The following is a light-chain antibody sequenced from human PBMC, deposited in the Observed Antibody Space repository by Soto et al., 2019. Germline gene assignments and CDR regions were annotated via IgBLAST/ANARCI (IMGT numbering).Light chain of an antibody. V-gene: IGKV1-5*01. Sequence: DIQMTQSPSTLSGSVGDRVTITCRASQSISHWLAWYQQRPGRAPKLLIYDASSLESGVPSRFSGSGSGTEFTLTISSLQPDDFATYYCQQYSAYPYTFGQGTKLEIK. CDR1: QSISHW. CDR2: DAS. CDR3: QQYSAYPYT. J-gene: IGKJ2*01.